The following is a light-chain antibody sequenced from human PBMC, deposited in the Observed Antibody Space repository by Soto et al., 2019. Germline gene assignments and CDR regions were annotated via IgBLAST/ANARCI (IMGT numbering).Light chain of an antibody. CDR3: CSYAGSSTFV. J-gene: IGLJ2*01. CDR2: EGS. V-gene: IGLV2-23*03. Sequence: QSALTQPASVSGSPGQSITISCTGTSSDVGSYYLVSWYQQYPGKAPKVMIYEGSKRPSGVSDRFSGSKSGNTASLTISGLQAEDEADYYCCSYAGSSTFVFGGGTKLTVL. CDR1: SSDVGSYYL.